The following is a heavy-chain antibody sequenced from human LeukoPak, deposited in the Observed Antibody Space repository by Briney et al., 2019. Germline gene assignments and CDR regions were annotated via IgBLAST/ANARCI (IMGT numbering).Heavy chain of an antibody. Sequence: GGSLSLSCAVSGFTASSNYMSWVRQAPGKGLEWVSVIYSDDRTYYADSVKGRFTISRHTSKKTLYLQMNSLRAEDTAVYYCAREVMAKRRAFHIWGQGTVVTVSS. D-gene: IGHD2-8*01. J-gene: IGHJ3*02. CDR3: AREVMAKRRAFHI. CDR2: IYSDDRT. CDR1: GFTASSNY. V-gene: IGHV3-53*04.